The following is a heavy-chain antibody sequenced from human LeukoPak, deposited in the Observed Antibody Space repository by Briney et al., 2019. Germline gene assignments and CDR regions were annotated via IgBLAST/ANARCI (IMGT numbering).Heavy chain of an antibody. Sequence: PSETLSLTCTVSGGSISSGSYYWSWIRQPAGKGLEWIGRIYTSGSTNYNPSLKSRVTISVDTSKNQFSLKLSSVTAAATAVSYVARAYSGGYSVAYYSSNMEVGAKGPRSPSP. CDR2: IYTSGST. D-gene: IGHD1-26*01. V-gene: IGHV4-61*02. CDR1: GGSISSGSYY. CDR3: ARAYSGGYSVAYYSSNMEV. J-gene: IGHJ6*03.